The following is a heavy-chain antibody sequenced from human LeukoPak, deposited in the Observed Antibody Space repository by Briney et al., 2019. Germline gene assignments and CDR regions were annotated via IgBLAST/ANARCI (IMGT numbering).Heavy chain of an antibody. Sequence: GGSLRLSCAASGFTFSSYWMHWVRQVPGKGLVWVSRINSDGSSRSYVDSVMGRFTISRDNAKNTLYLQLDSLRAEDTAVYYCAKAEKYSGRVFDCWGQGTLVTVSS. CDR2: INSDGSSR. J-gene: IGHJ4*02. CDR1: GFTFSSYW. CDR3: AKAEKYSGRVFDC. D-gene: IGHD1-26*01. V-gene: IGHV3-74*01.